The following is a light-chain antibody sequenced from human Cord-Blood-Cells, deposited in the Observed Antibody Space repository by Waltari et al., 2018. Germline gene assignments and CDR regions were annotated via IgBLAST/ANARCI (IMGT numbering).Light chain of an antibody. CDR3: QSYDSSLSGWV. Sequence: QSVLTQPPSVSGAPGQRVTISCTGSSSNIGAGYDVHWYQQLPGTAPKLLIYGNSNRPPGVPERFSGPKPGTSASLAITGRQAEDEADYYCQSYDSSLSGWVFGGGTKLTVL. CDR1: SSNIGAGYD. CDR2: GNS. J-gene: IGLJ3*02. V-gene: IGLV1-40*01.